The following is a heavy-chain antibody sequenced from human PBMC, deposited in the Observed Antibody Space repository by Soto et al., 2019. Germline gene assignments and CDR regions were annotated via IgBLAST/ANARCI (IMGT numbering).Heavy chain of an antibody. D-gene: IGHD2-15*01. Sequence: QVQLVESGGGVVQPGRSLRLSCAASGFTFSSYGMHWVRQAPGKGLEWVAVIWYDGSNKYYADSVKGRFTISRDNSKNTVDVQMNSLRAEDTAVYYCAREGCSGGSCYPIGEWGQGTLVTVSS. V-gene: IGHV3-33*01. CDR1: GFTFSSYG. J-gene: IGHJ4*02. CDR3: AREGCSGGSCYPIGE. CDR2: IWYDGSNK.